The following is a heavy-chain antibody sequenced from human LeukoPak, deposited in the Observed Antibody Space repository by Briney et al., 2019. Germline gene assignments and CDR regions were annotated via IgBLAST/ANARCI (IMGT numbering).Heavy chain of an antibody. J-gene: IGHJ4*02. CDR3: TRQGDSSSSDY. CDR2: IYYSGST. CDR1: GGSISSSSYY. V-gene: IGHV4-39*01. Sequence: SETLSLTCTVSGGSISSSSYYWGWIRQPPGKGLEWIGSIYYSGSTYYNPSLKSRVTISVDTSKNQFSLKLSSVTAADTAVYYCTRQGDSSSSDYWGQGTLVTVSS. D-gene: IGHD6-6*01.